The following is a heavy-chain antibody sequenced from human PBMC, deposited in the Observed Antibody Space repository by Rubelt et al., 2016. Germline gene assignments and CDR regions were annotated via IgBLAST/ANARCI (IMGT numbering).Heavy chain of an antibody. J-gene: IGHJ4*02. CDR3: ARVGYGDFTA. CDR1: GGSISSYY. CDR2: IYYSGST. V-gene: IGHV4-59*12. D-gene: IGHD4-17*01. Sequence: QVQLQESGPGLVKPSETLSLTCTVSGGSISSYYWSWIRQPPGKGLEWIGYIYYSGSTNYNPSLKSRVTISVDTSKNQFSLKLSSVTAADTAVYYCARVGYGDFTAWGQGTLVTVSS.